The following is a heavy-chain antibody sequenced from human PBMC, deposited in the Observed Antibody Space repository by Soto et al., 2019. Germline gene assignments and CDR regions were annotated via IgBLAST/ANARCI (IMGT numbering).Heavy chain of an antibody. J-gene: IGHJ4*02. Sequence: GGSLRLSCAVSGFNFDNSYMSWVRQAPGKGLEWVSILYSGVQTYYTESVRGRFTISRDISKNTLDLQMNRLTADDTAVYYCSKNNVAPAFVGFEYWGQGTLVTVSS. CDR2: LYSGVQT. CDR1: GFNFDNSY. CDR3: SKNNVAPAFVGFEY. V-gene: IGHV3-53*01. D-gene: IGHD2-2*01.